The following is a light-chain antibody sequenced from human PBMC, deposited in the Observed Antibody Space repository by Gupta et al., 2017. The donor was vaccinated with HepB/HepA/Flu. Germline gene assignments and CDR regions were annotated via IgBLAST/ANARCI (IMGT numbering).Light chain of an antibody. Sequence: DIKMTQSPSSLSASVGDSVTITCRASQTINRYLNWYQQEPGKAPKLLIYGASSLRNGVPSRFSGSGSGTDFTLTISSLQPEDFGTYYCQQSHSTPYTFGQGTKLDIK. V-gene: IGKV1-39*01. J-gene: IGKJ2*01. CDR1: QTINRY. CDR2: GAS. CDR3: QQSHSTPYT.